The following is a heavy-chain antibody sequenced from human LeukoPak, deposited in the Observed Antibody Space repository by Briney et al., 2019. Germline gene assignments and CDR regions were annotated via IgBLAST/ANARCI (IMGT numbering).Heavy chain of an antibody. J-gene: IGHJ5*02. D-gene: IGHD3-9*01. Sequence: ASVKVSCKASGYTFTTYGMNWVRQAPGQRLEWMGWINTNTGNPTYAQGFTGRFVFSLDTSVSTAYLQISSLKAEDTAVYYCSRQDFDWFYNWFDPWGQGTLVTVSS. CDR3: SRQDFDWFYNWFDP. CDR2: INTNTGNP. CDR1: GYTFTTYG. V-gene: IGHV7-4-1*02.